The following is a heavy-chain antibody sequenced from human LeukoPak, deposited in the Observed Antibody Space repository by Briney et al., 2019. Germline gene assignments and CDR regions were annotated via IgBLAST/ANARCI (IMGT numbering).Heavy chain of an antibody. CDR1: GYSISSGCY. V-gene: IGHV4-38-2*02. Sequence: SETLSLTCAVSGYSISSGCYWGWIRQPPGKGLKWIGSMYHSGSTYYNPSLRSRVTISVDTSKNQFSLKLSSVTAADTAVYYCARDRGSSGWYDFDYWGQGTLVSVSS. CDR3: ARDRGSSGWYDFDY. D-gene: IGHD6-19*01. J-gene: IGHJ4*02. CDR2: MYHSGST.